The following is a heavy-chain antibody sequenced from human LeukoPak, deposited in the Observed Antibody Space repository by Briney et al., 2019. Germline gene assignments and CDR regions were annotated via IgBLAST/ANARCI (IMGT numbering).Heavy chain of an antibody. V-gene: IGHV3-64*01. J-gene: IGHJ3*02. CDR1: GFTFSTYA. CDR2: ISTNGGGT. Sequence: PGGSLRLSCAASGFTFSTYAMHWVRQTPGKGLEYVSAISTNGGGTYYANSVKGRFTISRDNSKNTLYLQMNSLRAEDTAVYYCATHMERSAFDIWGQGTMVTVSS. CDR3: ATHMERSAFDI. D-gene: IGHD1-1*01.